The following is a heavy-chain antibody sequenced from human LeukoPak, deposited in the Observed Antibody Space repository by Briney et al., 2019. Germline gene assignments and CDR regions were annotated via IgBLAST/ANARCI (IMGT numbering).Heavy chain of an antibody. CDR3: TTREVMVRGVVDGDY. J-gene: IGHJ4*02. D-gene: IGHD3-10*01. CDR2: IKSKTDGGTT. Sequence: GGSLRLSCAAPGFTFTNAWMNWVRQAPGKGLEWVGRIKSKTDGGTTDYAAPVKGRFTISRDDSKNTLYLQMNSLKTEDTALYYCTTREVMVRGVVDGDYWGQGTLVTVSS. CDR1: GFTFTNAW. V-gene: IGHV3-15*07.